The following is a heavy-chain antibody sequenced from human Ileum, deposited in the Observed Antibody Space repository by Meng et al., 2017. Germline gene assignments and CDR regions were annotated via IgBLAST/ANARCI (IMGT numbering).Heavy chain of an antibody. D-gene: IGHD3-22*01. Sequence: QLQLQASGPGLVKPSETLSLTCTVAGGSISNTNYYWDWIRQPPGKGLEWVGSIYYNGNTYYNPSLKSRVTIPIDTSKNQFSLKLSSVTAADTAVYYCARYNYYDSSGHSNFDYWGQGTLVTVSS. V-gene: IGHV4-39*01. CDR2: IYYNGNT. CDR1: GGSISNTNYY. J-gene: IGHJ4*02. CDR3: ARYNYYDSSGHSNFDY.